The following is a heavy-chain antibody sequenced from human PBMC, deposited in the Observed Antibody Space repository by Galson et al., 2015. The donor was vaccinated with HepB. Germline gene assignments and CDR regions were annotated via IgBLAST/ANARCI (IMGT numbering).Heavy chain of an antibody. CDR2: IIPIFGTA. Sequence: SVKVSCKASGGTFSSYAISWVRQAPGQGLEWMGGIIPIFGTANYAQKFQGRVTITADESTSTAYMELSSLRSEDTAVYYCARVPGRSGCYYGYFDYWGQGTLVTVSS. CDR1: GGTFSSYA. V-gene: IGHV1-69*13. CDR3: ARVPGRSGCYYGYFDY. D-gene: IGHD1-26*01. J-gene: IGHJ4*02.